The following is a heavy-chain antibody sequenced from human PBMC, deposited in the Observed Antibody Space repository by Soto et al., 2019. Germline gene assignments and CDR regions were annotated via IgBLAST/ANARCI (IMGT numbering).Heavy chain of an antibody. J-gene: IGHJ6*02. Sequence: QVQLVQSGAEVKNPGASVKVSCKASGYTFTRYGIGWARQAPGQGLEWMGWINTDNGNTNYAQNVQGRVTLTTDTSTSTASMELMSLRSNDTAIYYCAMVDVYVTPSPQDVWGQWTTVSVSS. CDR2: INTDNGNT. CDR3: AMVDVYVTPSPQDV. CDR1: GYTFTRYG. D-gene: IGHD3-16*01. V-gene: IGHV1-18*01.